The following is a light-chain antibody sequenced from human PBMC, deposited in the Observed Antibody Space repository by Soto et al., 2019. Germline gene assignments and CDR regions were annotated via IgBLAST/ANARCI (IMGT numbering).Light chain of an antibody. CDR3: QQYGRT. V-gene: IGKV3-15*01. J-gene: IGKJ1*01. Sequence: EIVMTQSPATLSVSPGERATLSCRASQSVSSNLAWYQQKPGQAPRLLIYGASTRATGIPARFSGSGSGTEFTLTISSRQPDDFATYYCQQYGRTFGQGTKVDIK. CDR1: QSVSSN. CDR2: GAS.